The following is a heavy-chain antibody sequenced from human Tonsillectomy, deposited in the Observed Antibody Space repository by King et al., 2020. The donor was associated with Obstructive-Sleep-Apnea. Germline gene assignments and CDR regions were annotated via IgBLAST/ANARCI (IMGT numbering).Heavy chain of an antibody. CDR3: ASASGYDPLIMDG. V-gene: IGHV3-53*04. J-gene: IGHJ6*02. CDR2: IYGGGNT. D-gene: IGHD5-12*01. Sequence: QLVQSGGGLVQPGGSLRLSCVASGFIVSSNYVSWVRQAPGKGLEWVSVIYGGGNTYYADSVKGRFTISRHNSKNTLYLQMNSLRAEDTAVYYCASASGYDPLIMDGGGQGTTVTVSS. CDR1: GFIVSSNY.